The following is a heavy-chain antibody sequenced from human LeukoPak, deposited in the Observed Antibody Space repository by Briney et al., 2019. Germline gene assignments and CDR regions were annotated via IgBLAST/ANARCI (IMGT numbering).Heavy chain of an antibody. D-gene: IGHD5-24*01. J-gene: IGHJ4*02. CDR2: IYHSGST. CDR3: ASLRDGYNLIDY. Sequence: PSETLSLTCTVSGYSISSGYYWGWIRQPPGKGLEWIGSIYHSGSTYYNPSLKSRVTISVDTSKNQFSLKLSSVTAADTAVYYCASLRDGYNLIDYWGQGTLVTVSS. V-gene: IGHV4-38-2*02. CDR1: GYSISSGYY.